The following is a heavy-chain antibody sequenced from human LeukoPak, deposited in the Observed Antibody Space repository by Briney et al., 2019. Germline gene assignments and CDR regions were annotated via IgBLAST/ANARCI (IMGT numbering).Heavy chain of an antibody. Sequence: PSETLSLTCTVSGGLISSYYWSWIRQPPGKGLEWIGYIYYSGSTNYNPSLKSRVTISVDTSKNQFSLKLSSVTAADTAVYYCARSYSSSWLDWFDPWGQGTLVTVSS. J-gene: IGHJ5*02. CDR1: GGLISSYY. V-gene: IGHV4-59*01. D-gene: IGHD6-13*01. CDR2: IYYSGST. CDR3: ARSYSSSWLDWFDP.